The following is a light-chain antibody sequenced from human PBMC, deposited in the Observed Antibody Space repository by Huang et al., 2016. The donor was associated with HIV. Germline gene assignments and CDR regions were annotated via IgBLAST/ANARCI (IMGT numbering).Light chain of an antibody. CDR2: AAS. J-gene: IGKJ4*01. Sequence: EIVLTQSPATLSLSPGESATLSCRASQSVSNYLAWYQQKFGQAPRLLMSAASNRATGIPDRCSGSGSETDFTLTISSLEPEDFAVYYCQRSNWPPTFGGGTKVEIK. V-gene: IGKV3-11*01. CDR3: QRSNWPPT. CDR1: QSVSNY.